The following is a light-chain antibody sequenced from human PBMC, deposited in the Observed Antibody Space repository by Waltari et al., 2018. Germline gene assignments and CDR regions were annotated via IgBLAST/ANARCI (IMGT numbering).Light chain of an antibody. CDR3: NSRDPTTNAVV. CDR2: SVD. Sequence: SSELTQDPAVSVALGQTVRITCQGDRLTTSAPNWYQQRPGQAPILVIFSVDDRPSGIPDRFSGSLSGDTASLTITGTQAEDEADYYCNSRDPTTNAVVFGGGTRLTVL. J-gene: IGLJ2*01. CDR1: RLTTSA. V-gene: IGLV3-19*01.